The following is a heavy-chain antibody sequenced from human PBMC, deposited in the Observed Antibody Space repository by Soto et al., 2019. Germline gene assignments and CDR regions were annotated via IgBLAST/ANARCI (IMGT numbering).Heavy chain of an antibody. CDR2: ISSSSSYI. CDR1: GFTFSSYS. J-gene: IGHJ4*02. V-gene: IGHV3-21*01. CDR3: ARTEGVVVVPAAIDDY. Sequence: GGSLRLSCAPSGFTFSSYSMNWVRQAPGRGLEGASSISSSSSYIYYAESVKGRFTISRDNAKNSLYLQMNSLRAEDTAVYYCARTEGVVVVPAAIDDYWGQGTLVTVSS. D-gene: IGHD2-2*01.